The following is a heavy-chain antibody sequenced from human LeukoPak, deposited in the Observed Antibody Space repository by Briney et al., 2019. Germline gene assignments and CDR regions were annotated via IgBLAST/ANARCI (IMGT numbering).Heavy chain of an antibody. CDR1: GGTFSSYA. CDR2: IIPIFGTA. Sequence: GASVKVSCKASGGTFSSYAISWVRQAPGQGLEWMGGIIPIFGTANYAQKFQGRVTITADESTSTAYMELSSLRYEDTAVYYCARDLISGDWTWDIWGQGTMVTVSS. V-gene: IGHV1-69*13. CDR3: ARDLISGDWTWDI. J-gene: IGHJ3*02. D-gene: IGHD2-21*02.